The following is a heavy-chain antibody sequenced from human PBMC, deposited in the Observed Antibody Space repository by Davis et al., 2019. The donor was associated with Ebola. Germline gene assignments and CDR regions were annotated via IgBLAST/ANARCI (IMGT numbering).Heavy chain of an antibody. D-gene: IGHD7-27*01. V-gene: IGHV3-11*06. Sequence: GRFTISRDNAKNSLYLQMNSLRAEDTAVYYRAREGNWGLDYWGQGTLVTVSS. J-gene: IGHJ4*02. CDR3: AREGNWGLDY.